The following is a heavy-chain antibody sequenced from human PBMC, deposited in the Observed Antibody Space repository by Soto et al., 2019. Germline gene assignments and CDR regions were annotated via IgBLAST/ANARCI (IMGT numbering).Heavy chain of an antibody. CDR2: INHSGYT. CDR1: GGSFSGYY. Sequence: SETLSLTCAVYGGSFSGYYWSWIRQPPGKGLEWIGEINHSGYTNYNPSLKSRVTISVDTSKNQFSLKLSSVTAADTAVYYCAREEDSGYDWFDPWGQGTLVTVSS. D-gene: IGHD5-12*01. J-gene: IGHJ5*02. V-gene: IGHV4-34*01. CDR3: AREEDSGYDWFDP.